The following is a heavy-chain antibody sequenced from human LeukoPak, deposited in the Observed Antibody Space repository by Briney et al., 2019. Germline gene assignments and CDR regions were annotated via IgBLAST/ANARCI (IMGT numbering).Heavy chain of an antibody. D-gene: IGHD2-2*01. CDR2: IKSKTDGGTT. J-gene: IGHJ6*04. Sequence: GGSLRLSCAASGFTYSSYAMSWVHQAPGKELEWVGRIKSKTDGGTTDYAAPVKRRFTISRDDSKNTLYLQMNSLKTEDTAVYYCMGGPLYCSSTSCEGMDVWGKGTTVIVSS. CDR3: MGGPLYCSSTSCEGMDV. CDR1: GFTYSSYA. V-gene: IGHV3-15*01.